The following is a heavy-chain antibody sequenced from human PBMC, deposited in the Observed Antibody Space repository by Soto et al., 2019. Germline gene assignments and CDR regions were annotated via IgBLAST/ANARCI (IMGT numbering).Heavy chain of an antibody. D-gene: IGHD6-19*01. CDR3: ARDSDSSGWFEEDY. J-gene: IGHJ4*02. Sequence: GGSLSLSCAASGFTFSDYYMSWIRQAPGKGLEWVSYISSSSSYTNYADSVKGRFTISRDNAKNSLYLQMNSLRAEDTAVYYCARDSDSSGWFEEDYWGQGTLVTVSS. CDR1: GFTFSDYY. V-gene: IGHV3-11*06. CDR2: ISSSSSYT.